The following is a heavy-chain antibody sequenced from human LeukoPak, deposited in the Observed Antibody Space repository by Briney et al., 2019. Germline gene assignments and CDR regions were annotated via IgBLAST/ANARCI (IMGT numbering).Heavy chain of an antibody. J-gene: IGHJ5*02. D-gene: IGHD2-15*01. CDR3: ARDADRERDIVVVVADGGNWFDP. Sequence: ASVKVSCKASGYTFTSYAMNWVRQAPGQGLEWMGWIKTNTGNPTYAQGFTGRFVFSLDTSVSTAYLQISSLKAEDTAVYYCARDADRERDIVVVVADGGNWFDPWGQGTLVTVSS. CDR1: GYTFTSYA. V-gene: IGHV7-4-1*02. CDR2: IKTNTGNP.